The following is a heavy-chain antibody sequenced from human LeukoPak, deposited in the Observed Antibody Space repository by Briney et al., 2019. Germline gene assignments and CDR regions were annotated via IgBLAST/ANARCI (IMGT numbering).Heavy chain of an antibody. J-gene: IGHJ4*02. CDR1: GFTVSSNY. CDR3: AREGSSWSFDY. CDR2: IYSGGST. Sequence: PGGSLRLSCAASGFTVSSNYMSWVRQAPGKGLEWVSVIYSGGSTYYADSVKGRFTISRDNSKNTLYLQMNGLRAEDTAVYYCAREGSSWSFDYWGQGTLVTVSS. D-gene: IGHD6-13*01. V-gene: IGHV3-53*01.